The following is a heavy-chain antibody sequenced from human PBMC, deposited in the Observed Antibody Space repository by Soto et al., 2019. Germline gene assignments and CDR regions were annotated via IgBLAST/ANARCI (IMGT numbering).Heavy chain of an antibody. CDR2: ILYDGSKK. J-gene: IGHJ6*02. Sequence: QVQLVESGEGVVQPGRSLRLSCAASGFTFSSYGMHWVRQAPCKGLEWVSSILYDGSKKYYADSVKGRFTISRDNSKNPLYMQMSSLRAGDTALYYGVKDGSRGLPYFDDMDVWGQGTTVTVSS. CDR3: VKDGSRGLPYFDDMDV. CDR1: GFTFSSYG. D-gene: IGHD6-19*01. V-gene: IGHV3-30*18.